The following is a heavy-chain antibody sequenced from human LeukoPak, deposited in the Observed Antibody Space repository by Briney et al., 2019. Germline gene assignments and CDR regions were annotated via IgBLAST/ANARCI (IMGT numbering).Heavy chain of an antibody. CDR2: ISSSSSYI. Sequence: GGSLRLSCAASGFTFSSYSMNWVRQAPGKGLEWVSSISSSSSYIYYADSVKGRLTISRDNAKNSLYLQMNTLRAEDTAVYYCATTGGGYFGYWGQGTLVTVSS. CDR1: GFTFSSYS. V-gene: IGHV3-21*01. D-gene: IGHD1-14*01. CDR3: ATTGGGYFGY. J-gene: IGHJ4*02.